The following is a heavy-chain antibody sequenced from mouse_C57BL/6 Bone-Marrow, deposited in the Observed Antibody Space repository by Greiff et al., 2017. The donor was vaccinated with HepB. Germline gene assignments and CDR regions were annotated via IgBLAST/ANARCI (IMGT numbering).Heavy chain of an antibody. CDR1: GFTFTDYY. CDR3: ARYSNHFAY. J-gene: IGHJ3*01. Sequence: EVQGVESGGGLVQPGGSLSLTCAASGFTFTDYYMSWVRQPPGKALEWLGFIRNKANGYTTEYSASVKGRFTISRDNSQSILYLQMNALRAEDSATYYCARYSNHFAYWGQGTLVTVSA. V-gene: IGHV7-3*01. CDR2: IRNKANGYTT.